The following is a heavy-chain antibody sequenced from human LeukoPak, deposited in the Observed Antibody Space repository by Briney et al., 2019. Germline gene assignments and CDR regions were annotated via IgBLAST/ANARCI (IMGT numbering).Heavy chain of an antibody. Sequence: GGSLRLSCAASGFTVSDYSMSWVRQAPGKGLEWVSAISGSGSYTDYADSVKGRFTISKDNSKNTLYMRMSSLRAEDTALYYCAKRRYDSSGHFDSWGQGTLVTVSS. CDR1: GFTVSDYS. D-gene: IGHD3-22*01. CDR3: AKRRYDSSGHFDS. CDR2: ISGSGSYT. V-gene: IGHV3-23*01. J-gene: IGHJ4*02.